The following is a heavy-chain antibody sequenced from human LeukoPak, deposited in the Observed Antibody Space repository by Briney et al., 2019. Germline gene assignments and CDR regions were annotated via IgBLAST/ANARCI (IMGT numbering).Heavy chain of an antibody. J-gene: IGHJ4*02. CDR1: GDSISIYY. Sequence: PSETLSLTCTVSGDSISIYYWSWIRQPPGKGLEWIGYLYYSGSNNYNPSLKSRVTISVDMSKNQFSLKLSSVTAADTAVYYCARFRGSAKGDYWGQGTLVTVSS. CDR3: ARFRGSAKGDY. CDR2: LYYSGSN. V-gene: IGHV4-59*01. D-gene: IGHD3-10*01.